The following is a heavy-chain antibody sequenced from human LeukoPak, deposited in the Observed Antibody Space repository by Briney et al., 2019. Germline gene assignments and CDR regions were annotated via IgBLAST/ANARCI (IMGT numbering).Heavy chain of an antibody. V-gene: IGHV3-72*01. J-gene: IGHJ4*02. CDR2: IRKMGNTYTT. Sequence: GGSLRLSCAASGFTFSDYYVDWVRQAPGKGLEWVGRIRKMGNTYTTEYAASAKGRFTISRDDSKNSLYLQINSLKTEDTAVYYCARVGAETARSFDFWGQGTLVTVSS. CDR3: ARVGAETARSFDF. CDR1: GFTFSDYY. D-gene: IGHD5-18*01.